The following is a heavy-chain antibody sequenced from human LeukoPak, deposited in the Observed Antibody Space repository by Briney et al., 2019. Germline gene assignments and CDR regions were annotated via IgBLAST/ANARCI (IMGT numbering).Heavy chain of an antibody. J-gene: IGHJ4*02. D-gene: IGHD5-24*01. CDR1: GGSFSGYY. CDR3: ARVRDGYNSWGFSYFDY. Sequence: SETLSLTCAVYGGSFSGYYWSWIRQPPGKGLEWIGEINHSGSTNYTPSLKSRATISVDTSKNQFSLKLSSVTAADTAVYYCARVRDGYNSWGFSYFDYWGQGTLVTVSS. V-gene: IGHV4-34*01. CDR2: INHSGST.